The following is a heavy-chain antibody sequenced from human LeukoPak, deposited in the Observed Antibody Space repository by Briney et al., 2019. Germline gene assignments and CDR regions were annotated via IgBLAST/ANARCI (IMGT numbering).Heavy chain of an antibody. CDR2: IYHSGST. D-gene: IGHD6-13*01. CDR1: GYSISSGYY. J-gene: IGHJ4*02. CDR3: ARWSGSSWYGDY. V-gene: IGHV4-38-2*02. Sequence: SETLSLTCTVSGYSISSGYYWGWIRQPPGKGLEWIGSIYHSGSTYYNPSLKSRVTISVDTSKNQFSLKLSSVTAADTAVYYCARWSGSSWYGDYWGQGTLVTVSS.